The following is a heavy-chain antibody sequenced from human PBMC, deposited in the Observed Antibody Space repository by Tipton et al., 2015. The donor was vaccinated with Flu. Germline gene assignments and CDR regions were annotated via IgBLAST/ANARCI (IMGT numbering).Heavy chain of an antibody. CDR2: IYYSGST. D-gene: IGHD2-21*02. Sequence: LRLSCTVSGGSISSSSYYWGWIRQPAGRGLEWIGSIYYSGSTRYNPSLKSRVTISTDTSKNQFYLKLSSVTAADAAVYYCARTDLAYCGGDCYWGQGTIVTVSS. J-gene: IGHJ3*01. CDR1: GGSISSSSYY. V-gene: IGHV4-39*07. CDR3: ARTDLAYCGGDCY.